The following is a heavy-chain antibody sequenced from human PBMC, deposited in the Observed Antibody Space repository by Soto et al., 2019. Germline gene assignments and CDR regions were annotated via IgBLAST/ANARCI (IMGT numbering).Heavy chain of an antibody. J-gene: IGHJ4*02. Sequence: EVQLLESGGGLVQPGGSLRLTCAASGFTFETYVMTWVRQTPGQGLEWVSAIAGGGSGTYYAGPVKGRFTISRDNLENTLFLQMENMRVEDTAVYYCAKGVSDVNWFAEYWGQGILVTVSS. CDR3: AKGVSDVNWFAEY. CDR2: IAGGGSGT. D-gene: IGHD3-10*01. V-gene: IGHV3-23*01. CDR1: GFTFETYV.